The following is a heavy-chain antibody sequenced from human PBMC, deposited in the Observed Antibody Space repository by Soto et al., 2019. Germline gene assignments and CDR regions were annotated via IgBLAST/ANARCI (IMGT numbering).Heavy chain of an antibody. CDR3: AKGGNTNNYYYYYVDV. D-gene: IGHD5-12*01. CDR2: ISGSRDNT. CDR1: GFTFSDDA. Sequence: EVQLLESGGGLVQPGGSLRLSCAASGFTFSDDALSWVRQAPGKGLEWVSTISGSRDNTYHADSVKGRITVSRDNSKNTLYLQMSSLSAEDTAVYYRAKGGNTNNYYYYYVDVWGKGTAVTVSS. V-gene: IGHV3-23*01. J-gene: IGHJ6*03.